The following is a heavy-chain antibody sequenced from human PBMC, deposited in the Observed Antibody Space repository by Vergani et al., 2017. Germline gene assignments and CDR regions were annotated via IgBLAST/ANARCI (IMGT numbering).Heavy chain of an antibody. Sequence: QVQLQQWGAGLLKPSETLSLTCAVYGGSFSGYYWSWIRQPPGKGLEWIGEINHSGSTYYNPSLKSRVTISVYRSKNQFSLKLSSVTAADTAVYYCATQNSSSYYFDYWGQGTLVTVSS. J-gene: IGHJ4*02. CDR2: INHSGST. D-gene: IGHD6-13*01. V-gene: IGHV4-34*01. CDR1: GGSFSGYY. CDR3: ATQNSSSYYFDY.